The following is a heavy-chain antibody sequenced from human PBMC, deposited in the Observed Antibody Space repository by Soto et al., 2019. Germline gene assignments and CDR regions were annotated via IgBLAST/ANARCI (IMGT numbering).Heavy chain of an antibody. D-gene: IGHD5-12*01. CDR3: ARRGAGYNYDY. J-gene: IGHJ4*02. CDR2: IFPADSET. CDR1: GYSFPGFW. V-gene: IGHV5-51*01. Sequence: GESLKISCGASGYSFPGFWIGWVRQMPGKGLEWMGIIFPADSETRYSPSFQGQVTISADKSISTAYLEWSSLKASDTAIYYCARRGAGYNYDYWGQGTLVTVSS.